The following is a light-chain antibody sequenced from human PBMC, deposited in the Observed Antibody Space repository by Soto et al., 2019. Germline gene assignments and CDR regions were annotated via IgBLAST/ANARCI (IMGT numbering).Light chain of an antibody. CDR1: GSDVGSYIL. Sequence: QSALTQPASGSGSPGQSITISCTGTGSDVGSYILVSWYQQHPGKAPKLIIYEVSERPSGVSDRFSGSKSDNTASLTISGLQADDEADYYCCSYAGGTSWVFCGGTKLTVL. J-gene: IGLJ3*02. V-gene: IGLV2-23*02. CDR3: CSYAGGTSWV. CDR2: EVS.